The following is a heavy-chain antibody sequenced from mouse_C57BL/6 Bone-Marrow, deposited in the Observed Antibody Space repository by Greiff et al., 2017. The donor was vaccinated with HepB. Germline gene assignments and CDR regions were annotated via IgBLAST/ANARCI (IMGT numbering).Heavy chain of an antibody. D-gene: IGHD1-1*01. CDR1: GFTFSSYA. CDR3: ARIYYYGSSSYYYAMDY. CDR2: ISDGGSYT. V-gene: IGHV5-4*01. J-gene: IGHJ4*01. Sequence: VQLKESGGGLVKPGGSLKLSCAASGFTFSSYAMSWVRQTPEKRLEWVATISDGGSYTYYPDNVKGRFTISRDNAKNNLYLQMSHLKSEDTAMYYCARIYYYGSSSYYYAMDYWGQGTSVTVSS.